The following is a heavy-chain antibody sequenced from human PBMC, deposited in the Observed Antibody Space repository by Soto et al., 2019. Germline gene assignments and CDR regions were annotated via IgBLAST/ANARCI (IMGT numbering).Heavy chain of an antibody. V-gene: IGHV3-30*03. D-gene: IGHD3-3*01. CDR1: GFTFRDHG. Sequence: HVQLVESGGGVVQPGTSLRLSCAASGFTFRDHGMHWVRQAPGKGLDWVAVVSHDGSRKYYADSVKGRFSVSRDNSNKMAYLQMNSLRLEDRAMYWCAIQFDFGGVEDYWGQGTLVTVSS. CDR2: VSHDGSRK. J-gene: IGHJ4*02. CDR3: AIQFDFGGVEDY.